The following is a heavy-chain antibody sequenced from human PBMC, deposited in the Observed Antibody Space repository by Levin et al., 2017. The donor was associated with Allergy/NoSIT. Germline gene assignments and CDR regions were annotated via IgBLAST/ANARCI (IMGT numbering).Heavy chain of an antibody. CDR1: GFTFSRYG. V-gene: IGHV3-30*18. CDR3: AKAAI. Sequence: GGSLRLSCGASGFTFSRYGMHWVRQAPGKGLEWVAFISYDGSNKYYADSVKGRFTISRDNSKNTLNLQMNSLRAEDTALYYCAKAAIWGQGTMVTVSS. CDR2: ISYDGSNK. J-gene: IGHJ3*02.